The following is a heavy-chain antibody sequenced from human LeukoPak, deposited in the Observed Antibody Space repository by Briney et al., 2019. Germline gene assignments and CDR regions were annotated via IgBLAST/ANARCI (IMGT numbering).Heavy chain of an antibody. Sequence: ASVKVSCKASVYTFTGYYMHWVRQAPGQGREWMVWINPNSGGTNYAQKFQGRVTMTRDTSISTAYMELSRLRSDDTAVYYCASLWPVAGVDYWGQGTLVTVSS. D-gene: IGHD6-19*01. CDR1: VYTFTGYY. J-gene: IGHJ4*02. CDR2: INPNSGGT. CDR3: ASLWPVAGVDY. V-gene: IGHV1-2*02.